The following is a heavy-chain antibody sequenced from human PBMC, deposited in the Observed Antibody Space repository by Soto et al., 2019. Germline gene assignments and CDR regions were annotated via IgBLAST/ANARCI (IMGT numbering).Heavy chain of an antibody. Sequence: GGSLRLSCAASGFTFSSYDMHWVRQATGKGLEWVSAIGTAGDTYYSGSVKGRFTVSRENVKNSLYLQMNSLRAGDTAVYYCAGGGDCSKTSCYWARLYYGLDVWGQGTTVTVSS. CDR3: AGGGDCSKTSCYWARLYYGLDV. D-gene: IGHD2-2*01. V-gene: IGHV3-13*01. J-gene: IGHJ6*02. CDR1: GFTFSSYD. CDR2: IGTAGDT.